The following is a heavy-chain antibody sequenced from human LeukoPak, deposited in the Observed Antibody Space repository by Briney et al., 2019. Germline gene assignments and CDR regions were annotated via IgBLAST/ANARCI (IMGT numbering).Heavy chain of an antibody. CDR1: GGSTSSGAYY. CDR3: ARGDYHGSGSYYASDYYGLDV. D-gene: IGHD3-10*01. V-gene: IGHV4-31*03. CDR2: IYNSGNT. Sequence: SETLSLTCSVSGGSTSSGAYYWNWIRQHPGKGLEWMGYIYNSGNTYYNPSLKSRVAISVDTSRNQVSLKVNSVTAADTAVYYCARGDYHGSGSYYASDYYGLDVWGQGTSVTVSS. J-gene: IGHJ6*02.